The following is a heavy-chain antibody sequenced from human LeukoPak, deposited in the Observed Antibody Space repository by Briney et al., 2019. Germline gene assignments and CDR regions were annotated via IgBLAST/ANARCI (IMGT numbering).Heavy chain of an antibody. CDR2: IYSGGST. D-gene: IGHD5-18*01. V-gene: IGHV3-53*01. CDR1: GFTVSSNY. CDR3: ARDQEGYGYPDY. Sequence: PGGSLRLFCAASGFTVSSNYMSWVRQAPGKGLEWGSVIYSGGSTYYADSVKGRFTISRDNSKNTLYLQMNSLRAEDTAVYYCARDQEGYGYPDYWGQGTLVTVSS. J-gene: IGHJ4*02.